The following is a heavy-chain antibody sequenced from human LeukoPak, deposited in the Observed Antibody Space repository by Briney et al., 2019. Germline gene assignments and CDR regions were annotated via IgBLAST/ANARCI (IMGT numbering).Heavy chain of an antibody. CDR2: FDPEDGET. D-gene: IGHD6-13*01. CDR3: ATVVGSSWAFDY. CDR1: GYTLTELS. Sequence: GASVKVSCKVSGYTLTELSMHWVRQAPGKGLEWMGGFDPEDGETIYAQKFQGRATMTENTSTDTAYMELSSLRSEDTAVYYCATVVGSSWAFDYWGQGTLVTVSS. J-gene: IGHJ4*02. V-gene: IGHV1-24*01.